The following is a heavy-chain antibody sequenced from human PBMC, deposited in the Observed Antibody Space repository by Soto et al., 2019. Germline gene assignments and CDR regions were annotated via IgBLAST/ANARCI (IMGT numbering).Heavy chain of an antibody. V-gene: IGHV3-30-3*01. D-gene: IGHD7-27*01. CDR1: GFSFSSSP. CDR2: RSYDGTNK. J-gene: IGHJ4*02. CDR3: ARDPKTSGGQHWAFNYFDS. Sequence: QVQLVESGGGVVQPGRSLRLSCAASGFSFSSSPMHWVRQAPGKGPEWVALRSYDGTNKVYADSVKGRFTMSRDNSKSTLYLQVDSLRPEDAAVYYCARDPKTSGGQHWAFNYFDSWGQGTLVTVSS.